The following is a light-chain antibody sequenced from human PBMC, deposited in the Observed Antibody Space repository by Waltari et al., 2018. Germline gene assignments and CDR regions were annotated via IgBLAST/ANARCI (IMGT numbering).Light chain of an antibody. CDR1: ESVSRA. Sequence: EIVLTPSPGTLSLSVGERATVSCRASESVSRALAWYQQKPGQAPRLLIYGASTRATGSPDRFSGSGSGTDFSLTISRLEPDDFAVYYCQHYLRLPVTFGQGTTVEI. CDR2: GAS. J-gene: IGKJ1*01. CDR3: QHYLRLPVT. V-gene: IGKV3-20*01.